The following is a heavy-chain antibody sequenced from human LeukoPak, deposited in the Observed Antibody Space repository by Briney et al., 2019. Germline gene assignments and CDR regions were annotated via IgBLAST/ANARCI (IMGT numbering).Heavy chain of an antibody. Sequence: PGGSLRLSCAASGFTFSSYGIHWVRQAPGQGLEWVGLISYDGTTKYYGDSVKGRFTISRDNSQNTLYLPMDSLRAEDTAVYYCVKDRIWFGELDYWGQGTLVTVSS. CDR2: ISYDGTTK. D-gene: IGHD3-10*01. J-gene: IGHJ4*02. CDR3: VKDRIWFGELDY. CDR1: GFTFSSYG. V-gene: IGHV3-30*18.